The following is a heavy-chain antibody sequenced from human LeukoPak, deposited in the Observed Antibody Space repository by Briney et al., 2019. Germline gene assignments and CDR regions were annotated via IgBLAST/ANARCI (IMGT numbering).Heavy chain of an antibody. CDR1: GFTFSSYW. Sequence: PGGSLRLSCAASGFTFSSYWMHWVRQAPGKGLVWVSRINSDGSSTSYADSVKGRFTISRDNAKNTLYLQMNSLRAEDTAVYYCARMEYNWNKLIDYWGQGTLVTVS. J-gene: IGHJ4*02. V-gene: IGHV3-74*01. D-gene: IGHD1/OR15-1a*01. CDR3: ARMEYNWNKLIDY. CDR2: INSDGSST.